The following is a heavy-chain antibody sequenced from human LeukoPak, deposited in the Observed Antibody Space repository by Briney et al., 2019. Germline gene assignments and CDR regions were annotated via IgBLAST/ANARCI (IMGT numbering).Heavy chain of an antibody. V-gene: IGHV3-48*03. CDR2: ISSAGSTI. CDR1: GFTFSSYE. Sequence: GGSLRLSCAASGFTFSSYEMNWVRQAPGKGLEWVSYISSAGSTIYYADSVKGRFTISRDNAKNSLYLQMNSLRAEDTAVYYCARESQSAYYFDSSGYEDAFDIWGQGTMVTVSS. CDR3: ARESQSAYYFDSSGYEDAFDI. D-gene: IGHD3-22*01. J-gene: IGHJ3*02.